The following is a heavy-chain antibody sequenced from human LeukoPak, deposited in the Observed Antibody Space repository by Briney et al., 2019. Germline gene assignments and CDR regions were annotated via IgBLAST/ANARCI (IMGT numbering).Heavy chain of an antibody. Sequence: SGPTLVNPTQTLTLTCTFSGFSLSTRGVRVSWIRQPPGKALEWLALIDWEDNIFYSSSLRARLTISKDTSKNQAALTLTNVDPADTATYYCARTSHTGVWYDLDSWGQGTLVTVSS. D-gene: IGHD6-19*01. CDR3: ARTSHTGVWYDLDS. J-gene: IGHJ4*02. CDR2: IDWEDNI. CDR1: GFSLSTRGVR. V-gene: IGHV2-70*04.